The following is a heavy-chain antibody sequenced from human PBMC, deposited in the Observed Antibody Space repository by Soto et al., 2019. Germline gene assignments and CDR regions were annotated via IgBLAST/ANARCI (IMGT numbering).Heavy chain of an antibody. V-gene: IGHV1-69*13. D-gene: IGHD4-17*01. CDR3: ARGGYGDYVYYYFDY. Sequence: SVKVSCKASGGTFSSYAISWVRQAPGQGLEWMGGIIPIFGTANYAQKFQGRVTITADESTSTAYMELSSLRSEDTAVCYCARGGYGDYVYYYFDYWGQGTLVTVSS. J-gene: IGHJ4*02. CDR2: IIPIFGTA. CDR1: GGTFSSYA.